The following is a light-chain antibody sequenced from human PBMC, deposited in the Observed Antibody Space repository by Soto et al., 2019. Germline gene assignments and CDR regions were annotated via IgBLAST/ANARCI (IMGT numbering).Light chain of an antibody. CDR3: SSYTSSSTLVV. Sequence: QSVLTQPASVSGSPGQSITISCTGTSSDVGGYNYVSWYQQHPGKAPKLMIYDVSKRPSGVSNRFSGSKSGNTASLTISGLQDEDEADYYGSSYTSSSTLVVFGGGTKLTVL. CDR1: SSDVGGYNY. V-gene: IGLV2-14*01. CDR2: DVS. J-gene: IGLJ2*01.